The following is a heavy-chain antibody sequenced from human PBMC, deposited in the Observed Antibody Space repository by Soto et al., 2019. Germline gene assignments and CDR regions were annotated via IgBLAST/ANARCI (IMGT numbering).Heavy chain of an antibody. Sequence: QLQLQESGPGLVKPSETLSLTCTVSGGSISSGSYYWGWIRQPPGKGLEWIGSIYYSGTTYYNPSLKSRVTISVDTSKNQFSLKLSSVTAADTAVYYCASDSGGFDYWGQGTLVTVSS. CDR1: GGSISSGSYY. V-gene: IGHV4-39*01. D-gene: IGHD2-15*01. J-gene: IGHJ4*02. CDR3: ASDSGGFDY. CDR2: IYYSGTT.